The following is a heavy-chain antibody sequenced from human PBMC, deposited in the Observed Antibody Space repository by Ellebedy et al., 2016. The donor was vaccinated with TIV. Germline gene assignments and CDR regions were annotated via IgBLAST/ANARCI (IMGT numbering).Heavy chain of an antibody. J-gene: IGHJ5*02. CDR1: GYIVTNHA. Sequence: AASVKVSCKASGYIVTNHAIHWVRQAPGQSFEWMGWIYPANGDTKYSQQFQGRVTFTSDTSAGTAYIELSSLRSEDTAVYYCARDKPGEDNWFDPWGQGTLVTVSS. D-gene: IGHD7-27*01. CDR3: ARDKPGEDNWFDP. V-gene: IGHV1-3*01. CDR2: IYPANGDT.